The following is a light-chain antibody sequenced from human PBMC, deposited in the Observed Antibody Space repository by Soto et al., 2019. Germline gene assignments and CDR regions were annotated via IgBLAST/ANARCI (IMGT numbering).Light chain of an antibody. V-gene: IGKV3-11*01. CDR2: GAS. J-gene: IGKJ1*01. CDR3: QQHSHWPPWT. CDR1: QNVRTF. Sequence: EVVLTQSPATLSLSPGERATLSCRASQNVRTFLDWYQQKPGQAPRLIIYGASNRATGIPARFSGSGSGTDFTLTISSLEPEDFAVYYCQQHSHWPPWTFGQGTRVELQ.